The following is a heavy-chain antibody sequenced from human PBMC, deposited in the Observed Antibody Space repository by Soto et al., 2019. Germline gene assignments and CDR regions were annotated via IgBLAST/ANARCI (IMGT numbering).Heavy chain of an antibody. CDR3: ARMVRGVIHY. CDR1: GGSFSGYY. J-gene: IGHJ4*02. Sequence: QVQLQQWGAGLLKPSETLSLTCAVYGGSFSGYYWSWIRQPPGKGLEWIGEINHSGSTNYNPSLKSRVTLSVDTSKNQFSLKLSSVTAADTAVYYCARMVRGVIHYWGQGTLVTVSS. V-gene: IGHV4-34*01. CDR2: INHSGST. D-gene: IGHD3-10*01.